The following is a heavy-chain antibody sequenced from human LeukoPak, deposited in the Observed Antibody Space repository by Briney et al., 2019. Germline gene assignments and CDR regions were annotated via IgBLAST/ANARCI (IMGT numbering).Heavy chain of an antibody. CDR2: FDPEDGET. Sequence: GASVNVSFKVSGYTLTELSMHWVRQAPGKGLEWKGGFDPEDGETIYAQKFQGRVTMTEDTSTDTAYMELSSLRSEDTAVYYCATGGSGWENFDYWGQGTLVTVSS. V-gene: IGHV1-24*01. CDR1: GYTLTELS. D-gene: IGHD6-19*01. J-gene: IGHJ4*02. CDR3: ATGGSGWENFDY.